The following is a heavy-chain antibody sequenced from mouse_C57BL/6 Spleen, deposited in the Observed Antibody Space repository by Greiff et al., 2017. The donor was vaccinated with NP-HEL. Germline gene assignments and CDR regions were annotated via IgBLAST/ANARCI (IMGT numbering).Heavy chain of an antibody. CDR1: GFTFSDYG. CDR2: ISSGSSTI. Sequence: EVKLQESGGGLVKPGGSLKLSCAASGFTFSDYGMHWVRQAPEKGLEWVAYISSGSSTIYYADTVKGRFTISRDNAKNTLFLQMTSLRSEDTAMYYCARSWATNYFDYWGQGTTLTVSS. CDR3: ARSWATNYFDY. J-gene: IGHJ2*01. D-gene: IGHD3-1*01. V-gene: IGHV5-17*01.